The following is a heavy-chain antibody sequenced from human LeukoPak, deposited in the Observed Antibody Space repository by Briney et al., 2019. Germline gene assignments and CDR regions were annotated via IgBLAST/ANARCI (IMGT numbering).Heavy chain of an antibody. CDR3: AGADRHDYGEDY. V-gene: IGHV4-39*07. CDR2: IYYSGST. J-gene: IGHJ4*02. D-gene: IGHD4-17*01. CDR1: GGSISSSSYY. Sequence: KPSETLSLTCTVSGGSISSSSYYWGWVRQPPGKGLEWIGSIYYSGSTYYNPSLKSRVTISVDTSKNQFSLKLSSVTAADTAVYYCAGADRHDYGEDYWGQGTLVTVSS.